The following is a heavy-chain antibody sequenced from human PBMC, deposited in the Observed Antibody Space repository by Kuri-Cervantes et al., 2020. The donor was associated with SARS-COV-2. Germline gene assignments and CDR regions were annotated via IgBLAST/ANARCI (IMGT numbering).Heavy chain of an antibody. CDR2: IYSGGST. Sequence: GESLKISCAASGFTVSSNYMSWVRQAPGKGLEWVSVIYSGGSTYYADSVKGRFTISRDNPKNTLYLQMNSLRAEDTAVYYCARALGNYWGQGTLVTVSS. V-gene: IGHV3-53*01. J-gene: IGHJ4*02. CDR1: GFTVSSNY. CDR3: ARALGNY.